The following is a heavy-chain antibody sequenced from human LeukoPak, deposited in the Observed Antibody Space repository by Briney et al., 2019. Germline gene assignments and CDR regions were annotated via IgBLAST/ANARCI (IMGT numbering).Heavy chain of an antibody. CDR3: ATPLWFGDFGDAFDI. CDR2: IYHSGST. J-gene: IGHJ3*02. V-gene: IGHV4-38-2*02. Sequence: SETLSLTCTVSGYSISSGYYWGWIRQPPGKGLEWIGSIYHSGSTYYNPSLKSRVTISVDTSKNQFSLKLSPVTAADTAVYYCATPLWFGDFGDAFDIWGQGTMVTVSS. D-gene: IGHD3-10*01. CDR1: GYSISSGYY.